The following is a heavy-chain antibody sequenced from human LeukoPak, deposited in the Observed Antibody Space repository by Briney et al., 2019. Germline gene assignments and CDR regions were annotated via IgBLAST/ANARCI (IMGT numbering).Heavy chain of an antibody. CDR2: INPNSGGT. CDR3: ARNIWFGESSDGSDI. CDR1: GYTCTGYY. Sequence: GASVKVSCKASGYTCTGYYMHWVRQAPGQGLEWMGWINPNSGGTNYAQKFQGRVTMTRDTSISTAYMELSRLTSDDTAMYYCARNIWFGESSDGSDIWGQGTMVTVSS. J-gene: IGHJ3*02. V-gene: IGHV1-2*02. D-gene: IGHD3-10*01.